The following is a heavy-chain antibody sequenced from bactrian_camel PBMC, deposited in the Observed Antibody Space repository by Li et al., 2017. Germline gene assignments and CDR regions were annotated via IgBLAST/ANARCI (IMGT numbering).Heavy chain of an antibody. CDR3: AAGQGVGWCLDVIRVGAEPDFDY. CDR2: IDMDGKI. J-gene: IGHJ6*01. D-gene: IGHD5*01. V-gene: IGHV3S53*01. Sequence: QVQLVESGGGSVQSGRSLILSCKVTGGPKLTFCMGWFRQAPGKEREAVAVIDMDGKINYADSVKDRFTISRDNDKPTLYLRMENLKSEDSDMYYCAAGQGVGWCLDVIRVGAEPDFDYWGHGTQVTVS. CDR1: GGPKLTFC.